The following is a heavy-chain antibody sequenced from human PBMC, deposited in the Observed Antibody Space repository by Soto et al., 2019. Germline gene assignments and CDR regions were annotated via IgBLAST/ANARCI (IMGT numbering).Heavy chain of an antibody. J-gene: IGHJ4*02. CDR2: INPNSGGT. Sequence: GESLKISCKASGYTFTGYYMHWVRQAPGQGLEWMGWINPNSGGTNYAQKFQGWVTMTRDTSISTAYMELSRLRSDDTAVYYCALSSTSDYYFDYWGQGTLVTVSS. CDR1: GYTFTGYY. V-gene: IGHV1-2*04. CDR3: ALSSTSDYYFDY. D-gene: IGHD2-2*01.